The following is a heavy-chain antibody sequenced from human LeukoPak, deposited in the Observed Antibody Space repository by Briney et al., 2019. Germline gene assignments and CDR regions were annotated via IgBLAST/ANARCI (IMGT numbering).Heavy chain of an antibody. D-gene: IGHD5-18*01. CDR3: AREGSGYTYGYNDAFDL. CDR1: GFSVSTNY. CDR2: IYSGDNT. V-gene: IGHV3-53*01. J-gene: IGHJ3*01. Sequence: PGGSLRLSCAASGFSVSTNYMSWVRQAPGKGLEWVSVIYSGDNTYYADSVKGRFTISRDNYENTLYLQMSSLRADDTAVYFCAREGSGYTYGYNDAFDLWGQGTMVTVSS.